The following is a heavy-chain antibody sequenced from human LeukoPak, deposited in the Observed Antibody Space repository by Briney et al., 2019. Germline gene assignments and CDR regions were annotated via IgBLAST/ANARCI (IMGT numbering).Heavy chain of an antibody. CDR2: MNPNSGNT. V-gene: IGHV1-8*01. Sequence: GASVKVSCKASGYTFTSYDINWVRQATGQGLKWMGWMNPNSGNTGYAQKFQGRVTMTRNTSISTAYMELSSLRSEDTAVYYCARGSWELLGYYYYGMDVWGQGTTVTVSS. D-gene: IGHD3-10*01. CDR1: GYTFTSYD. CDR3: ARGSWELLGYYYYGMDV. J-gene: IGHJ6*02.